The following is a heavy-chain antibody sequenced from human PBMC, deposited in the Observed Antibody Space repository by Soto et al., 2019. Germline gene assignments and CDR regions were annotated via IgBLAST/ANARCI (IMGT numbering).Heavy chain of an antibody. CDR1: GGSISSSSYY. CDR2: VYYGGST. J-gene: IGHJ3*02. Sequence: SETLSLTCTVSGGSISSSSYYWGWIRQPPGKGLEWIGNVYYGGSTYYNPSLKSRVTISVETSKSQFSLKLSSVTAADTAVYYCARDARIAARSVRCDIWGQGTMVTVSS. CDR3: ARDARIAARSVRCDI. V-gene: IGHV4-39*02. D-gene: IGHD6-6*01.